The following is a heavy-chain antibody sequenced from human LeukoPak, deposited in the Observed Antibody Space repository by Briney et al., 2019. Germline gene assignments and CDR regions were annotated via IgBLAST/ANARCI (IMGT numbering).Heavy chain of an antibody. V-gene: IGHV3-74*01. D-gene: IGHD2-21*02. CDR3: ARERVVVTAIEDCYYGMDV. Sequence: GGSLRLSCVASGFSFSNAWMSWVRQAPGKGLVWVSRINSDGSNTSYADSVKGRFTISRDNAKNLLYLQMNSLRAEDTAVYYCARERVVVTAIEDCYYGMDVWGQGTTVTVSS. CDR2: INSDGSNT. J-gene: IGHJ6*02. CDR1: GFSFSNAW.